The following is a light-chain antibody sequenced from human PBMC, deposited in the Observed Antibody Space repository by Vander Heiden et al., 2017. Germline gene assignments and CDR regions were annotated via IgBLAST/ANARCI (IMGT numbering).Light chain of an antibody. CDR2: RHS. CDR3: QSANSSAADVV. V-gene: IGLV3-25*03. Sequence: SYELTQPPSVPASPGQTARSTCSVDALPKQYAFRYQQKPAQAPVLVMYRHSARSSGIPDRFSDSSSGTTVTLTISGVQAEDEADCYCQSANSSAADVVFGGGTKLTVL. CDR1: ALPKQY. J-gene: IGLJ2*01.